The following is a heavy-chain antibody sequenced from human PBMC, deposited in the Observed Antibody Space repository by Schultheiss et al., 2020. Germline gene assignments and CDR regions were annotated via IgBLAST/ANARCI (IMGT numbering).Heavy chain of an antibody. D-gene: IGHD4-17*01. CDR3: ASLDGDYEGDDAFDI. CDR1: GGSFSGYY. Sequence: SETLSLTCTVYGGSFSGYYWSWIRQPPGKGLEWIGRISTSGNTNYNPSLKSRVTISVDTSKNQFSLKLSSVTAADTAVYYCASLDGDYEGDDAFDIWGQGTMVTVSS. V-gene: IGHV4-59*10. J-gene: IGHJ3*02. CDR2: ISTSGNT.